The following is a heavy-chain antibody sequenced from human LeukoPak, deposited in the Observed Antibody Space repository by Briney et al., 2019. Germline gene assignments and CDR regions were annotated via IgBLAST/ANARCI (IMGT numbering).Heavy chain of an antibody. Sequence: SQTLSLTCNVSGGSISSSSYYWGWIRQPPGKGLEWIGSIYYSGSTYYNPSLKSRVTISVDTSKNQFSLKLSSVTAADTAVYYCARRGYSSSWPTFDYWGQGTLVTVSS. CDR1: GGSISSSSYY. V-gene: IGHV4-39*01. D-gene: IGHD6-13*01. J-gene: IGHJ4*02. CDR3: ARRGYSSSWPTFDY. CDR2: IYYSGST.